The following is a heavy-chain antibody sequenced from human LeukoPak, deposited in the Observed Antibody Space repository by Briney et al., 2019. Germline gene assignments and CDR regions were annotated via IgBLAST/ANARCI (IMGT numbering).Heavy chain of an antibody. J-gene: IGHJ4*02. CDR3: ARDSGSSYFDY. CDR1: GYTFTSYY. Sequence: ASVKVSCKASGYTFTSYYMHWVRQAPGQGLEWMGIINPSGGSTSYAQKFQGRVTMTRDTSTSTAYMELRSLRSDDTAVYYCARDSGSSYFDYWGQGTLVTVSS. V-gene: IGHV1-46*01. CDR2: INPSGGST. D-gene: IGHD1-26*01.